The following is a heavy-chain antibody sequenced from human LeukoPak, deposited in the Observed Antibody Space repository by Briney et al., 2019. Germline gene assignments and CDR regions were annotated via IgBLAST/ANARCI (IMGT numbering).Heavy chain of an antibody. V-gene: IGHV3-21*01. J-gene: IGHJ4*02. Sequence: GGSLRLSCAASGFPFSSYSMNWVRQAPGKGLEWVSSISSGTSFIYYADSVKGRFTISRDNAKNSLYLQMNSLRAEDTAVYYCARMDISGWFQDYWGQGTLVTVSS. D-gene: IGHD6-19*01. CDR2: ISSGTSFI. CDR1: GFPFSSYS. CDR3: ARMDISGWFQDY.